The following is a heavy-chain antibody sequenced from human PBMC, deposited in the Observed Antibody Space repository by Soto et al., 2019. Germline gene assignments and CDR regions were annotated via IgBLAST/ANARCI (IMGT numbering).Heavy chain of an antibody. CDR3: ARGAAGYSNPLHFDY. Sequence: GASLKISCQVSGYSFTTKWVAWVRQMPGKGLEWMGMIYPGDSDIRYGPSFEGLVTISADRSTSTAYLLWNTLKTSDTAMYYCARGAAGYSNPLHFDYWGQGSQVTVYS. CDR2: IYPGDSDI. J-gene: IGHJ4*02. V-gene: IGHV5-51*01. D-gene: IGHD5-18*01. CDR1: GYSFTTKW.